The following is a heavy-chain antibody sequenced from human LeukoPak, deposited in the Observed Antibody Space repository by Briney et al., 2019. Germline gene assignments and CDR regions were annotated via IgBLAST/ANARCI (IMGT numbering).Heavy chain of an antibody. D-gene: IGHD3-9*01. V-gene: IGHV3-48*02. CDR3: AREPGLTVLRYFDY. Sequence: PGGSLTLSCAASGFTFSTYNMNWVRQAPGKGLEWISYISSSSSTIYYADSVKGRFTISRDNAKNSLYLQMNSLRDDDTAVYYCAREPGLTVLRYFDYWGQGTLVAVSS. CDR1: GFTFSTYN. J-gene: IGHJ4*02. CDR2: ISSSSSTI.